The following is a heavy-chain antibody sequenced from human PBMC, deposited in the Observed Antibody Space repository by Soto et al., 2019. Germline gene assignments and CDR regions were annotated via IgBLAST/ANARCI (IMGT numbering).Heavy chain of an antibody. J-gene: IGHJ4*02. CDR2: LYHIGTT. Sequence: NPSETLSLTCTVSDSSIVTSYYLGWIRQPPGGGLEWIGSLYHIGTTYYNPSLRSRATISVDTSKNQFFLQLTSLTAADTAVYYCARVGAMAPEFHFDYWGPGTLVTVSS. CDR1: DSSIVTSYY. V-gene: IGHV4-38-2*02. D-gene: IGHD6-19*01. CDR3: ARVGAMAPEFHFDY.